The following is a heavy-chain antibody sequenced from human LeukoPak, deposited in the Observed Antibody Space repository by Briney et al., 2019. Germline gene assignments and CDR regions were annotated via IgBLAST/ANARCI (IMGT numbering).Heavy chain of an antibody. V-gene: IGHV4-4*09. CDR3: AREGSYTNWFDP. CDR1: GGSLSTYY. Sequence: SETLSLTCTVSGGSLSTYYWGWIRQPPGKGLEWIEYIHTSGSSNQNPSLKRRVTISLDTSRNEYSLKLSSVTAADTAVYYCAREGSYTNWFDPWGQGTLVTVSS. CDR2: IHTSGSS. J-gene: IGHJ5*02. D-gene: IGHD1-26*01.